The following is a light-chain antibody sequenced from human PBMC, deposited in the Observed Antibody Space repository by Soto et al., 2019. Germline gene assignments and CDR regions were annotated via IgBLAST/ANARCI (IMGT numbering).Light chain of an antibody. CDR3: QQYYTPST. V-gene: IGKV4-1*01. CDR1: QSVLYSSKNKNY. J-gene: IGKJ1*01. Sequence: DIVMTQSPDSLAVALGERATINCKSSQSVLYSSKNKNYLAWYQQRPGQPPKLLIYWASTRESGVPDRFSGSGSGTDFTLTISSLQAEDVAVYYCQQYYTPSTFGQGTTVEIK. CDR2: WAS.